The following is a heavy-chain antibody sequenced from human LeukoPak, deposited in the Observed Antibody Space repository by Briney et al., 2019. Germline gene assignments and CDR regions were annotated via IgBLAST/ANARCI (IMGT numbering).Heavy chain of an antibody. Sequence: GGSLRLSCAASRFTFSSYAMSWVRQAPGKGLEWVSFIYSAGSIYYSDSVKGRFTISIDNSKNTLYLQMNSLRAEDTAVYYCARRAGAYTHPYDYWGQGTLVTVSS. D-gene: IGHD3-16*01. CDR1: RFTFSSYA. CDR3: ARRAGAYTHPYDY. J-gene: IGHJ4*02. V-gene: IGHV3-53*01. CDR2: IYSAGSI.